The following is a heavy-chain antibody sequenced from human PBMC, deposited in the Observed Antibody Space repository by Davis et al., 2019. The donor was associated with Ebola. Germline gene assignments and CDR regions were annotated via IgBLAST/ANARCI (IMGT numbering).Heavy chain of an antibody. CDR3: AHRHLTTTTDYGMDV. D-gene: IGHD1-7*01. CDR1: GFSLTTSGVG. V-gene: IGHV2-5*02. Sequence: SGPTLVKPTQTLTLTCTFSGFSLTTSGVGVGWIRQPPGKALEWLAVIYWDDDKRYSPSLKRRLTITKDTSKNQVVLTMTNMDPVDTATYYCAHRHLTTTTDYGMDVWGQGTTVTVSS. CDR2: IYWDDDK. J-gene: IGHJ6*02.